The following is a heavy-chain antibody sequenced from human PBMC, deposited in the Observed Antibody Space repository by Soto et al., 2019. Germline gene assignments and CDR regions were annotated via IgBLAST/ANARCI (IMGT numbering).Heavy chain of an antibody. V-gene: IGHV3-21*01. CDR1: GFTFSSYS. J-gene: IGHJ3*02. Sequence: GGSLRLSCAASGFTFSSYSMNWVRQAPGKGLEWVSSISSSSSYIYYADSVKGRFTISRDNAKNSLYLQMNSLRAEDTAVYYCAREWGIQLWLNSDAFDIWGQGTMVTVS. D-gene: IGHD5-18*01. CDR3: AREWGIQLWLNSDAFDI. CDR2: ISSSSSYI.